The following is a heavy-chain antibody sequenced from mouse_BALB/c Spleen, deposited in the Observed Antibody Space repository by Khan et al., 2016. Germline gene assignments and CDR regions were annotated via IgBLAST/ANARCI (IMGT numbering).Heavy chain of an antibody. CDR3: ARGEVGQGEFDG. V-gene: IGHV9-3-1*01. J-gene: IGHJ1*01. CDR1: GYTFTNYG. D-gene: IGHD2-14*01. Sequence: QIQLVQSGPELKKPGETVKISCKASGYTFTNYGMNWVKQAPGKGLKWMGWINTYTGEPTYADDFKGRFAFSFETSASTAYLQITNLNNEDSATYSCARGEVGQGEFDGWGAETTVTVSS. CDR2: INTYTGEP.